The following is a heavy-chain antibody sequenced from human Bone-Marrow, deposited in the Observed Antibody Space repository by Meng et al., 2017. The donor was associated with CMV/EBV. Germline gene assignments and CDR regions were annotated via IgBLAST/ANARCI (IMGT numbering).Heavy chain of an antibody. CDR2: IYSGGST. CDR1: GFTFSDYY. CDR3: ARSIVPAAADAFDI. J-gene: IGHJ3*02. Sequence: GESLKISCAASGFTFSDYYMSWVRQAPGKGLEWVSVIYSGGSTYYADSVKGRFTISRDNSKNTLYLQMNSLRAEDTAVYYCARSIVPAAADAFDIWGQGTMVTVSS. V-gene: IGHV3-53*01. D-gene: IGHD2-2*01.